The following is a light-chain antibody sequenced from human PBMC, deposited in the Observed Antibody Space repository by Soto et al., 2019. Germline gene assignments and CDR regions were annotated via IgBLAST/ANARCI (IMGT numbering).Light chain of an antibody. V-gene: IGLV9-49*01. Sequence: QAVVTQPPSASASLGASVTLTCTLSSGYSNYKVDWYQQRPGKGLRFVMRVGTGGIVGSKGDGIPDRFSVLGSGLNRYLTIKNIQEEDESDYHCGADHGSGSNFVVVFGGGTKLTVL. J-gene: IGLJ2*01. CDR3: GADHGSGSNFVVV. CDR2: VGTGGIVG. CDR1: SGYSNYK.